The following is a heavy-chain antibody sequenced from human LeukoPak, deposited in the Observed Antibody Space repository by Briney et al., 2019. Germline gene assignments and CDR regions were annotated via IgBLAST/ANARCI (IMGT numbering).Heavy chain of an antibody. CDR3: ARENSSSWYYYYYYYYMDV. D-gene: IGHD6-13*01. V-gene: IGHV3-33*01. J-gene: IGHJ6*03. Sequence: GGSLRLSCAASGFTFSSYGVHWVRQAPGKGLEWVAVIWYDGSNKYYADSVKGRFTISRDNSKDTLYLQMNSLRAEDTAVYYCARENSSSWYYYYYYYYMDVWGKGTTVTVSS. CDR1: GFTFSSYG. CDR2: IWYDGSNK.